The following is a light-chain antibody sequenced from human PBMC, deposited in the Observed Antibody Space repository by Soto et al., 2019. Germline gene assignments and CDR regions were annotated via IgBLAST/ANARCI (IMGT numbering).Light chain of an antibody. CDR1: QSVTNN. CDR3: QQRRNWPPT. Sequence: EIVLTQSPGTLSLSPGXRATLSCRASQSVTNNYLDWFQQKPGQAPRLLIYDASNRATGIPARFSGSGSGTDFTLTISSLEPEDFAVYYCQQRRNWPPTFGGGTKVDIK. J-gene: IGKJ4*01. CDR2: DAS. V-gene: IGKV3-11*01.